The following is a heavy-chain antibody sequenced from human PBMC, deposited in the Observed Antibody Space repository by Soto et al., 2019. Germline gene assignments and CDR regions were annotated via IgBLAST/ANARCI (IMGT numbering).Heavy chain of an antibody. V-gene: IGHV1-18*01. Sequence: ASVKVSCKASGYTFTSYGISWVRQAPGQGLEWMGWISAYNGNTNYAQKLQGRVTMTTDTSTSTAYMELRSLRSDDTAVYYCARYAAALKDYYYYGMDVWGQGTTVTVSS. CDR3: ARYAAALKDYYYYGMDV. D-gene: IGHD6-13*01. J-gene: IGHJ6*02. CDR1: GYTFTSYG. CDR2: ISAYNGNT.